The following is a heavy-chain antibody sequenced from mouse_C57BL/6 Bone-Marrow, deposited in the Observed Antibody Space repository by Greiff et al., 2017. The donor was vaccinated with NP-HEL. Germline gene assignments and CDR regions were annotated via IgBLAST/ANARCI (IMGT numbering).Heavy chain of an antibody. V-gene: IGHV3-6*01. CDR2: ISYDGSN. J-gene: IGHJ4*01. CDR1: GYSITSGYY. CDR3: ARGRLPYYYAMDY. Sequence: ESGPGLVKPSQSLSLTCSVTGYSITSGYYWNWIRQFPGNKLEWMGYISYDGSNNYNPSLKNRISITRDTSKNQFFLKLNSVTTEDTATYYCARGRLPYYYAMDYWGQGTSVTVSS. D-gene: IGHD2-4*01.